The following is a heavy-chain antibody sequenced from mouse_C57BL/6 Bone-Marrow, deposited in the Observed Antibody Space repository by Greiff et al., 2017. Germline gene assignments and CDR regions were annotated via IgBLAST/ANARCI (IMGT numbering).Heavy chain of an antibody. V-gene: IGHV1-53*01. CDR1: GYTFTSYW. Sequence: VQLQQSGAELVKPGASVKLSCKASGYTFTSYWMHWVKQRPGQGLEWIGNINPSNGGTNYNEKFKSKATLTVDKSSSTAYMQLSSLTSDDSAVYYCARAGWYGEFAYWGQGTPVTVSA. CDR3: ARAGWYGEFAY. J-gene: IGHJ3*01. CDR2: INPSNGGT. D-gene: IGHD1-1*01.